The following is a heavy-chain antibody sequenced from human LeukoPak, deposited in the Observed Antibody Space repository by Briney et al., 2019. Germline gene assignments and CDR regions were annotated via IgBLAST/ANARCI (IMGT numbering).Heavy chain of an antibody. D-gene: IGHD3-3*01. CDR1: GFTFTNYG. V-gene: IGHV3-30*04. CDR2: IAYDGSNE. J-gene: IGHJ4*02. Sequence: GRSLRPSCVVSGFTFTNYGMHWVRQAPGKGLDWVASIAYDGSNENYAEPVKGRFTISRDNSKNTLYMQLNSLRAEDTAVYYCARPSGSVTIFGVVDYFDYWGQGSLVTVSS. CDR3: ARPSGSVTIFGVVDYFDY.